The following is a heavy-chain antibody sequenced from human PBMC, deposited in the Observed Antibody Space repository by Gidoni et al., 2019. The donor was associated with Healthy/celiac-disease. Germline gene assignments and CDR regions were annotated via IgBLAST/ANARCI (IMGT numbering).Heavy chain of an antibody. CDR1: GDSISSYY. CDR2: IYYSGST. CDR3: ARLGGMIIAAAGT. Sequence: QVHLTESGPGLVKASETLSLTCAVSGDSISSYYWSWIRQPPGKVLDWIGYIYYSGSTNYNPSLKSRVTISVDTSKNQFSLKLSSVTAADTAVYYCARLGGMIIAAAGTWGQGTLVTVSS. J-gene: IGHJ4*02. D-gene: IGHD6-13*01. V-gene: IGHV4-59*08.